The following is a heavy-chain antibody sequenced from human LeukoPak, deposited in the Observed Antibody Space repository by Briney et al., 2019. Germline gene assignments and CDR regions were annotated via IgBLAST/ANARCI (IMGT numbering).Heavy chain of an antibody. CDR1: GFTFDDYA. Sequence: GGSLRLSCAASGFTFDDYAMHWVRQAPGKGLEWVSGISWNSGSIGYADSVKGRFTISRDNAKNSLYLQMNSLRAEDTAVYYCAREVGVREYSGYEDYWGQGTLVTVSS. J-gene: IGHJ4*02. D-gene: IGHD5-12*01. CDR3: AREVGVREYSGYEDY. V-gene: IGHV3-9*01. CDR2: ISWNSGSI.